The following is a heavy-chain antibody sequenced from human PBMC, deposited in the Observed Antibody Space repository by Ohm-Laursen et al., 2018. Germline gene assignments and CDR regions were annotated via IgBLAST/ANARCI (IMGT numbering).Heavy chain of an antibody. CDR1: GFTVSSNY. CDR3: ARVTLGYYGSGSYSWGSYYYGMDV. J-gene: IGHJ6*02. Sequence: SLRLSCAASGFTVSSNYMSWVRQAPGKGLEWVSMIYSGGSTYYADSVKGRFTISRDTSKKTLYLQMSALSAEDAAVYYCARVTLGYYGSGSYSWGSYYYGMDVWGQGTTVTVSS. V-gene: IGHV3-53*01. D-gene: IGHD3-10*01. CDR2: IYSGGST.